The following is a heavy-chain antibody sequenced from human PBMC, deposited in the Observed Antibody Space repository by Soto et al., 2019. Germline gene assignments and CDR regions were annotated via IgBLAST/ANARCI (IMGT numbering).Heavy chain of an antibody. Sequence: QITLKESGPTLVKPTQTLTMTCTVSGFSLSTSEVGVGWIRQPPGKALEWLAFIYWDDDKRYRPSLKHRLIINRSTSTAQVVRLLASMDPVDTATFYCAHGSFGAACYFLLDDGGLVTLLAVSS. J-gene: IGHJ4*02. V-gene: IGHV2-5*02. CDR2: IYWDDDK. CDR1: GFSLSTSEVG. D-gene: IGHD3-10*01. CDR3: AHGSFGAACYFLLDD.